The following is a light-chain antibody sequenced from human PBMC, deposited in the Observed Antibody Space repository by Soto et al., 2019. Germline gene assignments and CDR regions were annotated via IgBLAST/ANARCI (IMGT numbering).Light chain of an antibody. CDR1: SSDVGGYNY. Sequence: QSALTQPPSASGSPGQSVTISCTGTSSDVGGYNYVSWYQQYPCRAPKLMIYEVTKRPSGVPDRFSGSKSGNTASLTVSGLQAEDEAYYYCSSYAASNNFYFVFGGGTKVTVL. V-gene: IGLV2-8*01. CDR2: EVT. J-gene: IGLJ3*02. CDR3: SSYAASNNFYFV.